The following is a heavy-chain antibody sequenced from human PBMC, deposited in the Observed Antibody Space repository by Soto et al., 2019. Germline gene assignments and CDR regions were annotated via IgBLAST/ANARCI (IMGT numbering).Heavy chain of an antibody. Sequence: AASVKVSCKTSGYTFNTYALTWVRQVPGQGLEWMGWISGYNGKTEYAQTHQGRVTVTTDTSTSTAFMELRSLRSDDTAVYYCARDFYSDGSGPSDYWGQGTPVTVSS. CDR2: ISGYNGKT. J-gene: IGHJ4*02. CDR1: GYTFNTYA. CDR3: ARDFYSDGSGPSDY. V-gene: IGHV1-18*04. D-gene: IGHD6-19*01.